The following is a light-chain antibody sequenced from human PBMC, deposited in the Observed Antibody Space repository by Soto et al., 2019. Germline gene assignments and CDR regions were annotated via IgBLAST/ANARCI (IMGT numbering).Light chain of an antibody. V-gene: IGKV1-39*01. Sequence: IEITQSPSSLSAYVGDRVIITCRASQTISSHLNWYQQTQGKAPNLLVYAASSLQSGVPSRFTGRGSGTDCTLPISRLQTEDFATYYCQQSFSNPRTFGQGTKVDIK. CDR1: QTISSH. CDR3: QQSFSNPRT. CDR2: AAS. J-gene: IGKJ1*01.